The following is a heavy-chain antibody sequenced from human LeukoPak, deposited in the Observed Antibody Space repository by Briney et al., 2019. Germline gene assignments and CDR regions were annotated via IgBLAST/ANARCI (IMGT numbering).Heavy chain of an antibody. D-gene: IGHD2-2*01. V-gene: IGHV3-66*01. CDR1: GFTFSSYA. Sequence: GGSLRLSCAASGFTFSSYAMSWVRQAPGKGLEWVSVIYSGGSTYYADSVKGRFTISRDNSKNTLYLQMNSLRAEDTAVYYCASGVQESMEVYCSSTSCSDIGGYYYYGMDVWGQGTTVTVSS. CDR3: ASGVQESMEVYCSSTSCSDIGGYYYYGMDV. J-gene: IGHJ6*02. CDR2: IYSGGST.